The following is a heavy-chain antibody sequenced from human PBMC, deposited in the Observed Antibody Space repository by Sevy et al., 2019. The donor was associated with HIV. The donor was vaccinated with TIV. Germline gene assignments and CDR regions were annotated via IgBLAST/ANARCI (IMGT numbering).Heavy chain of an antibody. Sequence: GGSLRLSCAASGFTFNTHAMNWVRQAPGKGLEWVSVISGPGYGTNYADSVKGRFTISRDNSKNTLFLQMNSLRDDDTAVNYCAKALNPALESMLEVSLRSLKGFDVWGQGTMVTVSS. V-gene: IGHV3-23*01. CDR3: AKALNPALESMLEVSLRSLKGFDV. D-gene: IGHD3-22*01. CDR2: ISGPGYGT. CDR1: GFTFNTHA. J-gene: IGHJ3*01.